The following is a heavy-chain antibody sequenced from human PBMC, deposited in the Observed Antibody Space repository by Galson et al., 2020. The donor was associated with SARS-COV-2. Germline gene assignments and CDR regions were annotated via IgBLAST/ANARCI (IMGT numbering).Heavy chain of an antibody. CDR3: ARADHYYYGSGSYYPYYFDY. CDR2: IYYSGST. D-gene: IGHD3-10*01. J-gene: IGHJ4*02. CDR1: GGSISSGGYY. Sequence: SETLSLTCTVSGGSISSGGYYWSWIRQHPGKGLEWIGYIYYSGSTYYNPSLKSRVTRSVDTSKNQFSLKLSSVTAADTAVYYCARADHYYYGSGSYYPYYFDYWGQGTLVTVSS. V-gene: IGHV4-31*03.